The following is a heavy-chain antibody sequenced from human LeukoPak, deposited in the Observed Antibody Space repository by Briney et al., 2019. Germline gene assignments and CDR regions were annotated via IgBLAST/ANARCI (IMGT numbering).Heavy chain of an antibody. CDR1: GFTFSSYG. J-gene: IGHJ6*03. Sequence: PGGSLRLSCAASGFTFSSYGVHWVRQAPGKGLEWVAFIRYDGSNKYYADSVKGRFTISRDNSKNTLYLQMNSLRAEDTAVYYCAKDQQQLAHYYYYYMDVWGKGTTVTVSS. V-gene: IGHV3-30*02. CDR3: AKDQQQLAHYYYYYMDV. CDR2: IRYDGSNK. D-gene: IGHD6-13*01.